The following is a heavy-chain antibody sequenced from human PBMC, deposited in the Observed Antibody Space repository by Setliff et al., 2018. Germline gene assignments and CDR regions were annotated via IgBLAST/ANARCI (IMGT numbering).Heavy chain of an antibody. J-gene: IGHJ5*02. CDR3: AGGAFGSRWYVRPWFDP. D-gene: IGHD6-13*01. CDR1: GDSFSGYF. Sequence: SETLSLTCAVYGDSFSGYFWTWIRQPPGKGLEWIGDIDQSGSTNYNPSLKSRLTMPVDTSKNQFSLSLSSVTAADTAVYYCAGGAFGSRWYVRPWFDPWGQGTLVTVSS. CDR2: IDQSGST. V-gene: IGHV4-34*01.